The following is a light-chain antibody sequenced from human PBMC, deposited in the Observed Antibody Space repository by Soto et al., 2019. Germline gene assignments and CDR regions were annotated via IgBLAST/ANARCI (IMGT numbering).Light chain of an antibody. CDR3: QHRANWLFT. CDR2: DAS. CDR1: QSIGSS. V-gene: IGKV3-11*01. Sequence: EIVLTQSPATLSLSPGERATLSCRASQSIGSSLAWYQQKPGQAPRLRIYDASNRATGIPARFSGSGSGTDFTLTISSLEPEDFAVYYCQHRANWLFTFGPGTKVDIK. J-gene: IGKJ3*01.